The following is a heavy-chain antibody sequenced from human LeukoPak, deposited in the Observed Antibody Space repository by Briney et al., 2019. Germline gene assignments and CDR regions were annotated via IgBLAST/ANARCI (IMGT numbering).Heavy chain of an antibody. CDR3: ARGGSSWYPDYFYMDV. J-gene: IGHJ6*03. V-gene: IGHV3-64*01. D-gene: IGHD6-13*01. Sequence: GRSLRLSCAASGFTFSSYAMHWVRQAPGKGLEYVSAISSNGGTTFYANSVKGRFTVSRDNSKNTLYLQMGSLRVDDMAVYYCARGGSSWYPDYFYMDVWGKGTTVTVSS. CDR1: GFTFSSYA. CDR2: ISSNGGTT.